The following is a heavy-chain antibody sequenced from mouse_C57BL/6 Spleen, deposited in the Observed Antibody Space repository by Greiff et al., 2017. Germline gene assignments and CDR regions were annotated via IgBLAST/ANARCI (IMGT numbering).Heavy chain of an antibody. Sequence: QVQLKESGAELARPGASVKLSCKASGYTFTSYGISWVKQRTGQGLEWIGEIYPRSGNTYYNEKFKGKATLTADKSSSTAYMELRSLTSEDSAVYFCALTTVDARDYWGQGTSVTVSS. D-gene: IGHD1-1*01. J-gene: IGHJ4*01. CDR1: GYTFTSYG. CDR3: ALTTVDARDY. CDR2: IYPRSGNT. V-gene: IGHV1-81*01.